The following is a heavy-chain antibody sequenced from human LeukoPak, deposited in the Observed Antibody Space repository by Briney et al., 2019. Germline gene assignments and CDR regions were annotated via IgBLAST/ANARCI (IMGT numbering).Heavy chain of an antibody. CDR2: IYHSGST. D-gene: IGHD3-3*01. CDR3: ARVGDVLRFLEWLLPVDY. V-gene: IGHV4-59*08. Sequence: SETLSLTCTVSGGPISTYYWNWIRQPPGKGLEWIGSIYHSGSTYYNPSLKSRVTISVDTSKNQFSLKLSSVTAAGTAVYYCARVGDVLRFLEWLLPVDYWGQGTLVTVSS. J-gene: IGHJ4*02. CDR1: GGPISTYY.